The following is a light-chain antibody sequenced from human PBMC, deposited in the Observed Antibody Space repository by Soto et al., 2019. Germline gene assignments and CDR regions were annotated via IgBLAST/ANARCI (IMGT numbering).Light chain of an antibody. Sequence: QSALTQPASVSGSPGQSITISCTGTSDDIGANNYVSWYQHHPGKAPKILINEAAKRPSGISHRFSGSKSGNTASLTISGLQAEDEAYYFCTSYTGASTLVFGGGTQLTVL. V-gene: IGLV2-14*01. J-gene: IGLJ2*01. CDR2: EAA. CDR3: TSYTGASTLV. CDR1: SDDIGANNY.